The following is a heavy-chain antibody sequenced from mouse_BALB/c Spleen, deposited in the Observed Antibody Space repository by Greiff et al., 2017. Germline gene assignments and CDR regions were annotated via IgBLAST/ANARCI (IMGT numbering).Heavy chain of an antibody. J-gene: IGHJ2*01. V-gene: IGHV1-5*01. CDR2: IYPGNSDT. CDR1: GYTFTSYW. CDR3: TRMGHYYGSTLFDY. Sequence: VQLQQSGTVLARPGASVKMSCKASGYTFTSYWMHWVKQRPGQGLEWIGAIYPGNSDTSYNQKFKGKAKLTAVTSTSTAYMELSSLTNEDSAVYYCTRMGHYYGSTLFDYWGQGTTLTVSS. D-gene: IGHD1-1*01.